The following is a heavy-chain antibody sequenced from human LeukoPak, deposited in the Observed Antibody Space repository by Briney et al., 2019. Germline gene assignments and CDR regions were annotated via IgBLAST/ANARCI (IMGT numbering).Heavy chain of an antibody. D-gene: IGHD3-10*01. CDR1: GFTSSSYA. Sequence: GRSLRLSCAASGFTSSSYAMHRVREAPGKGLEGVAVISNGGSTKYYADSVKGRFTISSDNSKNTLYLKMNSLRAEDTAVYYCARAYYGSGSYLSNWFDPWGQGTLVTVSS. J-gene: IGHJ5*02. V-gene: IGHV3-30*04. CDR2: ISNGGSTK. CDR3: ARAYYGSGSYLSNWFDP.